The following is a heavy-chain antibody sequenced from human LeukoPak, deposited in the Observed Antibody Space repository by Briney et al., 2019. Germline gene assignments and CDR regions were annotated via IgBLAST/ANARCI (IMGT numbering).Heavy chain of an antibody. J-gene: IGHJ3*02. CDR3: ARAMYYYDSSGFDAFDI. Sequence: SETLSLTCTVSGGSISSYYWGWIRQPPGKGLEWIGSIYHSGSTYYNPSLKSRVTISVDTSKNQFSLKLSSVTAADTAVYYCARAMYYYDSSGFDAFDIWGQGTMVTVSS. D-gene: IGHD3-22*01. CDR2: IYHSGST. V-gene: IGHV4-38-2*02. CDR1: GGSISSYY.